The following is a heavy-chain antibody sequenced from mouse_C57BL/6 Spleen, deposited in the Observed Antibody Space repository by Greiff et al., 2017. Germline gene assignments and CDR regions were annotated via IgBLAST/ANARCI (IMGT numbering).Heavy chain of an antibody. V-gene: IGHV1-52*01. CDR2: IDPSDSET. D-gene: IGHD1-1*01. CDR3: ARDYGSSLFAY. Sequence: QVQLQQPGAELVSPGSSVKLSCKASGYTFTSYWMHWVKQRPIQGLEWIGNIDPSDSETHYNQKFKDKATLTVDKSSSTAYMQLSSLTSEDSAVYYCARDYGSSLFAYWGQGTLVTVSA. CDR1: GYTFTSYW. J-gene: IGHJ3*01.